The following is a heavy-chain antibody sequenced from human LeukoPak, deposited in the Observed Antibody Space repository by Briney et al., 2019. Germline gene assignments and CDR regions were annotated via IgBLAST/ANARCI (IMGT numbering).Heavy chain of an antibody. CDR1: GYTFTSYD. V-gene: IGHV1-8*01. J-gene: IGHJ4*02. CDR3: ARGRNMITFGGAFDY. D-gene: IGHD3-16*01. Sequence: GASVKVSCKASGYTFTSYDINWVRQATGQGLAWMGWMNPNSGNTGYAQKFQGRVTMTRNTSISTAYMELSSLRSEDTAVYYCARGRNMITFGGAFDYWGQGTLVTVSS. CDR2: MNPNSGNT.